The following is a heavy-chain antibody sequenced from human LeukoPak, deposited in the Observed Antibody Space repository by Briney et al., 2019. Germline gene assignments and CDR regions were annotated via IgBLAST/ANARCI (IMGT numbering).Heavy chain of an antibody. CDR3: ARDRGDSTFDY. J-gene: IGHJ4*02. CDR1: GYTFTGDY. D-gene: IGHD3-10*01. CDR2: INPNSGGT. V-gene: IGHV1-2*02. Sequence: ASVKVSCKASGYTFTGDYMHWVRQGPGQGLEWMGWINPNSGGTRYAQKFQGRVAMTRDTSINTVYMELRRLRSDDTAVYYCARDRGDSTFDYWGQGTLITVSS.